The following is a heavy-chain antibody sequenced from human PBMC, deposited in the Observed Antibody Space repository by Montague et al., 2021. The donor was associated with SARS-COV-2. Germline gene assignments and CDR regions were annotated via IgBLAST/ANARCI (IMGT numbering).Heavy chain of an antibody. V-gene: IGHV4-34*01. CDR3: ARLTAGYCSGGSCYWGTGFDY. CDR2: INHSGST. CDR1: GGSFRGYF. D-gene: IGHD2-15*01. J-gene: IGHJ4*02. Sequence: SETLSLTCAVQGGSFRGYFWSWIRQSPGKGLEWIGEINHSGSTNYNPSLKSRVTISADTSQNQFSLKVSSVTAADTAVYYCARLTAGYCSGGSCYWGTGFDYWGQGTLVTVSS.